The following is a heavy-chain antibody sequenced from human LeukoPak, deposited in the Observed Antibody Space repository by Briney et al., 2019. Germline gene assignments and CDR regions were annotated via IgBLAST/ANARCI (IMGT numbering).Heavy chain of an antibody. D-gene: IGHD2-8*01. CDR1: GFTLSSYW. Sequence: GGSLRRSCAASGFTLSSYWMHWVRQAPGEGLVWVSRINSDGSSTSYADSVKGRFTISRDNAKNTLYLQMNSLRAEDTAVYYCARVQGHPPNGLDIWGQGAMVTVSS. CDR3: ARVQGHPPNGLDI. J-gene: IGHJ3*02. CDR2: INSDGSST. V-gene: IGHV3-74*01.